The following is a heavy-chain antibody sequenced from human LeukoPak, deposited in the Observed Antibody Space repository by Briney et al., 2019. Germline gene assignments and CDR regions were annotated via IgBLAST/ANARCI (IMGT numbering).Heavy chain of an antibody. CDR2: IYTSGST. CDR1: AGSFSSGSYY. CDR3: ARTPIVGAFDY. Sequence: SEALSLTCAVSAGSFSSGSYYWSWIRQPAGEGLEWIGRIYTSGSTSYNPPLKGRVTIAIDTSNNQFSLKVNSVTAADTAVYYCARTPIVGAFDYWGQGTLVTVSS. V-gene: IGHV4-61*02. D-gene: IGHD1-26*01. J-gene: IGHJ4*02.